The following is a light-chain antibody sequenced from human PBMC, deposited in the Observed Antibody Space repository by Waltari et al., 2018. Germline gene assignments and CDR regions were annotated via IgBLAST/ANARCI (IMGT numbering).Light chain of an antibody. J-gene: IGKJ1*01. Sequence: DIQMTQSPSSLSASVGDTVTITCRASQDIKNYLAWYQQKPGKPPRPLIYYASNLENGVPSRFSGIGSGTDFTLTITSLQPEDFETYFCQQHSGYPPTFGRGTKVDI. CDR1: QDIKNY. CDR2: YAS. CDR3: QQHSGYPPT. V-gene: IGKV1-16*01.